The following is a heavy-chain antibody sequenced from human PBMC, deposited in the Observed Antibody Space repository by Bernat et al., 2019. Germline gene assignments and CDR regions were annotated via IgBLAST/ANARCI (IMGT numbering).Heavy chain of an antibody. CDR3: VRVEERELTY. CDR1: GYTFTSYA. J-gene: IGHJ4*01. V-gene: IGHV7-4-1*02. Sequence: QVQLVQSGSELKKPGASVKVSCKASGYTFTSYAMNWVRQAPGQGLEWMGWINTNTGNPTYVQGFTGRFVCSLDTSVTTAYLQINSLKPEDTAVYYCVRVEERELTYWGQGTLVTVSS. D-gene: IGHD1-7*01. CDR2: INTNTGNP.